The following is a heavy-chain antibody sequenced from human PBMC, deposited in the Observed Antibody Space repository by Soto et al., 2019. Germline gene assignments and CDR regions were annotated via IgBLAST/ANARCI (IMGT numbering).Heavy chain of an antibody. CDR1: GGYISIGGYY. J-gene: IGHJ4*02. D-gene: IGHD1-26*01. CDR3: ARVTIRGYYFDT. Sequence: SETLSLTCTVSGGYISIGGYYLSWVRQQPGKGLEWIGYIYYSGTAEYNPSLASRVAISLDPSKRHFSLRLNSVTAEDKAVYYCARVTIRGYYFDTWGQGTLVTVSS. V-gene: IGHV4-31*03. CDR2: IYYSGTA.